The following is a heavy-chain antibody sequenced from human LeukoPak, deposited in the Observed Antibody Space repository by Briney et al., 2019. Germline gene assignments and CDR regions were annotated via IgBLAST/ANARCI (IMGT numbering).Heavy chain of an antibody. D-gene: IGHD2-21*02. V-gene: IGHV1-2*02. J-gene: IGHJ4*02. CDR1: GYTFTAYY. CDR2: VNPNTGAT. CDR3: ARADELGDHHIDS. Sequence: ASVNVSCKASGYTFTAYYIHWLRQAPGQGLEWMGWVNPNTGATMYAQKFQGRVTMTRDTSISTAYIDVSRLLSDDTAVYYCARADELGDHHIDSWGQGTLVTVSS.